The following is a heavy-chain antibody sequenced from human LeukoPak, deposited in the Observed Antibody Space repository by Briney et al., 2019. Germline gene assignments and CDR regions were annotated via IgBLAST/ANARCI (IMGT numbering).Heavy chain of an antibody. V-gene: IGHV3-23*01. CDR3: AKDPPRITIFGVVITV. CDR1: GFTFSSYA. D-gene: IGHD3-3*01. J-gene: IGHJ6*02. Sequence: GGSLRLSCAASGFTFSSYAMSWVRQAPGKGLEWVSAISGSGGSTYYADSVKGRFTISRDNSKNTLYLQMNSLRAEDTAVYYCAKDPPRITIFGVVITVWGQGTTVTVSS. CDR2: ISGSGGST.